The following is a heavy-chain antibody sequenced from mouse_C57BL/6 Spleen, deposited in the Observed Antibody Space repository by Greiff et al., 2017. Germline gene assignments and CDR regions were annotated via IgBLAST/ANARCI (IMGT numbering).Heavy chain of an antibody. V-gene: IGHV5-6*01. CDR1: GFTFSSYG. CDR3: ARQELFAY. J-gene: IGHJ3*01. CDR2: ISSGGSYT. Sequence: DVLLVESGGDLVKPGGSLKLSCAASGFTFSSYGMSWVRQTPDKRLEWVATISSGGSYTYYPDSVKGRFTISIDNAKNTLYLQMSSLKSEDTAMYYCARQELFAYWGQGTLVTVSA.